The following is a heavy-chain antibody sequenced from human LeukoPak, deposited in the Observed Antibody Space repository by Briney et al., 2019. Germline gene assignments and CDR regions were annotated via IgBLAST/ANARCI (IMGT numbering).Heavy chain of an antibody. CDR3: ASEGKCGSGSPRFVS. Sequence: GGSLRLSCTASGFTLSSYGMHWVRQAPGKGLEWVAFIRYDGNHIFSADSASVKGRFPISRDNSKQTGDVQTNSLKPGDKAVYYCASEGKCGSGSPRFVSWGEGTLVTVSS. D-gene: IGHD3-10*01. CDR1: GFTLSSYG. J-gene: IGHJ5*02. V-gene: IGHV3-30*02. CDR2: IRYDGNHI.